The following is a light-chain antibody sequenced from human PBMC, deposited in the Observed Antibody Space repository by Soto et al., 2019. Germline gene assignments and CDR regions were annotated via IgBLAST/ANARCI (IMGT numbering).Light chain of an antibody. V-gene: IGKV1-6*02. J-gene: IGKJ1*01. CDR1: QSISSY. Sequence: IQMTQASTSLSASVGDRVAITCRASQSISSYLNWYQQKPGKAPNLLIYAASTLQSGVPSRFSGSGSGTDFTLTISSLQPEDFATYYCLQDYNYPWTFGQGTKVDI. CDR3: LQDYNYPWT. CDR2: AAS.